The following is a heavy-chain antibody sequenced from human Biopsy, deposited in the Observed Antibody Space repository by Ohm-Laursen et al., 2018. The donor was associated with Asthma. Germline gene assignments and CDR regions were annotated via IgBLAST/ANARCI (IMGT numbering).Heavy chain of an antibody. CDR3: ASPSSSREILYYYYNMDI. Sequence: SSVKVSCKASGYTFTYFSIYWVRQAPGLGLEWMGGISPVFGSTNIAQKFQGRVTISADIFTKTAYLEVSSLRSDDTAVYYCASPSSSREILYYYYNMDIWGQGTTVTV. CDR2: ISPVFGST. V-gene: IGHV1-69*06. CDR1: GYTFTYFS. J-gene: IGHJ6*02. D-gene: IGHD6-13*01.